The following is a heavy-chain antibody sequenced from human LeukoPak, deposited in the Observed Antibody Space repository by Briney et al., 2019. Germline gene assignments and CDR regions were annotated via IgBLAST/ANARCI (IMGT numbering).Heavy chain of an antibody. V-gene: IGHV1-2*02. J-gene: IGHJ1*01. CDR2: INPNSGDT. Sequence: ASAKVSCKASGYTFTGYYMQWVRQAPGQGLEWMGWINPNSGDTNYAQKFQGRVTMTRDTSISTAYMELSRLRSDDTAVYYCASPYTIFGVLSAEYFQHWGQGTLVTVCS. D-gene: IGHD3-3*01. CDR3: ASPYTIFGVLSAEYFQH. CDR1: GYTFTGYY.